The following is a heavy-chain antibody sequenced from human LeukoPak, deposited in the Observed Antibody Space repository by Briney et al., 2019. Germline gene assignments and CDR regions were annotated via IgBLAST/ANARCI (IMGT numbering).Heavy chain of an antibody. D-gene: IGHD1-26*01. CDR2: ISAYNGNT. J-gene: IGHJ4*02. CDR3: ARVFLEWELPNRFDY. CDR1: GYTFTSYG. V-gene: IGHV1-18*01. Sequence: ASVKVSCKASGYTFTSYGISWVRQAPGQGLEWMGWISAYNGNTNYAQKLQGRVTMTTDTSTSTAYMELRSLRSDDTAVYYCARVFLEWELPNRFDYWGQGTLVTVSS.